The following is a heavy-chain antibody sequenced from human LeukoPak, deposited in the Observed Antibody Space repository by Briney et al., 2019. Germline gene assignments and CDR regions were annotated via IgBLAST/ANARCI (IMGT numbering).Heavy chain of an antibody. CDR3: ARSTYSSSSYYFDY. CDR1: GFTFSNYG. J-gene: IGHJ4*02. D-gene: IGHD6-13*01. CDR2: IWSDGINK. V-gene: IGHV3-33*01. Sequence: GGSLRLSCAASGFTFSNYGIHWVRQAPGKGLEWVAVIWSDGINKYYVDSVKGRFTISRDNSKNTPYLQMNSLRADDTAVYYCARSTYSSSSYYFDYWGQGSLVTVSS.